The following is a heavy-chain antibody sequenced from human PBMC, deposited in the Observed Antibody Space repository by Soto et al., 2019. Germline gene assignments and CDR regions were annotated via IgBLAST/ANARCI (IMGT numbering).Heavy chain of an antibody. Sequence: ASVRVSCKASGYTITSSDVYWVRQATGQGLELMGWMNTKTGNTGYAQKFQGRVTMTRNTSISTAYMELSSLRSEDTAVYYCARGRNHCSGGRCYSDWFDAWGQGTPVTVSS. CDR2: MNTKTGNT. CDR1: GYTITSSD. J-gene: IGHJ5*02. D-gene: IGHD2-15*01. CDR3: ARGRNHCSGGRCYSDWFDA. V-gene: IGHV1-8*01.